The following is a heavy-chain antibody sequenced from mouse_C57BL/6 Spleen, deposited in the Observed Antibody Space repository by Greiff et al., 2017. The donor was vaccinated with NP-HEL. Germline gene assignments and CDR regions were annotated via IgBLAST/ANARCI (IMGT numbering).Heavy chain of an antibody. J-gene: IGHJ4*01. D-gene: IGHD2-4*01. CDR2: ILPGSGST. CDR1: GYTFTGYW. CDR3: ARRGYYDYDKRYYYAMDY. Sequence: VQLQQSGAELMKPGASVKLSCKATGYTFTGYWIEWVKQRPGHGLEWIGEILPGSGSTNYNEKFKGKATFTADKSSNTAYMQLRSLPTESSAIYYCARRGYYDYDKRYYYAMDYWGQGTSVTVSS. V-gene: IGHV1-9*01.